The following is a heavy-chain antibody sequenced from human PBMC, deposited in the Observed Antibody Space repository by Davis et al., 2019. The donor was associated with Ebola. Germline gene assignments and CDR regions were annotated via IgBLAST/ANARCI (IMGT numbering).Heavy chain of an antibody. CDR2: IYSGGST. Sequence: PGGSLRLSCAASGFTVSSNYMSWVRQAPGKGLEWVSVIYSGGSTYYADSVKGRFTISRDNSKNTLYLQMNSLRAEDTAVYYCAKDGQLELLGGYYYGMDVWGQGTTVTVSS. J-gene: IGHJ6*02. V-gene: IGHV3-53*01. CDR3: AKDGQLELLGGYYYGMDV. CDR1: GFTVSSNY. D-gene: IGHD1-7*01.